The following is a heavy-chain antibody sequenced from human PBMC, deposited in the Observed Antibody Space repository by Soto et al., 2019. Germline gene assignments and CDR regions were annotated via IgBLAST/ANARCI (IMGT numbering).Heavy chain of an antibody. V-gene: IGHV1-2*02. CDR1: RYIFTAYF. Sequence: QVQLVQSGAEVKKPGASVKVSCKAPRYIFTAYFMHWVRQAPGQGLEWMGWINPNNGATHYGLSFQGRVTMTRDTSISTAYMDLTSLRSDDTAVYYCASHDPGARFDPWGQGTLVIVSS. CDR3: ASHDPGARFDP. J-gene: IGHJ5*02. D-gene: IGHD1-1*01. CDR2: INPNNGAT.